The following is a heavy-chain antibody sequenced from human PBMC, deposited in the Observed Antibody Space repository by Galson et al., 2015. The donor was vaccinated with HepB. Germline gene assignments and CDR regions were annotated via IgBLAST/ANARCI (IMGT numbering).Heavy chain of an antibody. D-gene: IGHD6-13*01. Sequence: SLRLSCAASGFTFSSYWMSWVRQAPGKGLEWVANIKQDGSQKYYVDSVKGRFTISRDNAKNSLYLQMNSLRAEDTAVYYCARGSGSSSWGEFYMDVWGKGTTVTVSS. V-gene: IGHV3-7*03. CDR1: GFTFSSYW. CDR3: ARGSGSSSWGEFYMDV. J-gene: IGHJ6*03. CDR2: IKQDGSQK.